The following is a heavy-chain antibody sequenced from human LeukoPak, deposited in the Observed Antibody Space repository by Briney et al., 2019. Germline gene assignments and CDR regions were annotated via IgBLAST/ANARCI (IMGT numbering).Heavy chain of an antibody. J-gene: IGHJ4*02. CDR3: ARDTWDIAARRGGPAYYFDY. Sequence: PGRSLRLSCVASGFTFSSYAMHWVRQAPGKGLEWVAVISYGGSNKYYADSVKGRFTISRDNSKNTLYLQMNSLRAEDTAVYYCARDTWDIAARRGGPAYYFDYWGQGTLVTVSS. CDR2: ISYGGSNK. D-gene: IGHD6-6*01. CDR1: GFTFSSYA. V-gene: IGHV3-30-3*01.